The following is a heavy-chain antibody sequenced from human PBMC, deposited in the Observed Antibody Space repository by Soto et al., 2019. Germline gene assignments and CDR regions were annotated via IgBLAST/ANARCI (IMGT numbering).Heavy chain of an antibody. CDR2: IIPIFGTA. Sequence: QVQLVQSGAEVKKPGSSVKVSCKAFGGTFSSYAISWVRQAPGQGLEWMGGIIPIFGTANYAQKFQGRVTITADESTSTAYMELSSLRSEDTAMYYCARDGTLYDSSAYYYLYWGQGTLVTVSS. J-gene: IGHJ4*02. CDR1: GGTFSSYA. V-gene: IGHV1-69*01. CDR3: ARDGTLYDSSAYYYLY. D-gene: IGHD3-22*01.